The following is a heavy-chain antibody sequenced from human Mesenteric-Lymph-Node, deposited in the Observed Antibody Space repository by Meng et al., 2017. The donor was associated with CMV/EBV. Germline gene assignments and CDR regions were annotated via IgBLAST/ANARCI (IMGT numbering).Heavy chain of an antibody. J-gene: IGHJ6*02. CDR1: GFTFSNYE. V-gene: IGHV3-48*03. CDR2: ISTSGGTM. Sequence: GESLKISCAASGFTFSNYEMNWVRLTPGKGLEWVSSISTSGGTMYYADSVRGRFTISRDNSKNTLYLQMNSLRAEDTAVYYCARRGSGGRAMDVWGQGTTVTVSS. D-gene: IGHD2-15*01. CDR3: ARRGSGGRAMDV.